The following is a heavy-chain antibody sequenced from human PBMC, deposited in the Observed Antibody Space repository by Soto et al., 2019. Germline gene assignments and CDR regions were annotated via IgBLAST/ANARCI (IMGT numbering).Heavy chain of an antibody. D-gene: IGHD3-10*01. CDR3: ARANFPPPGAYGSGSYYNRNHDAFDI. Sequence: SETLSLTCTVSGGSISSYYWSWIRQPPGKGLEWIGYIYYSGSTNYNPSLKSRVPISVDTSKNQFCLKLSSVTAADTAVYYCARANFPPPGAYGSGSYYNRNHDAFDIWGQGTMVTVSS. CDR1: GGSISSYY. CDR2: IYYSGST. V-gene: IGHV4-59*01. J-gene: IGHJ3*02.